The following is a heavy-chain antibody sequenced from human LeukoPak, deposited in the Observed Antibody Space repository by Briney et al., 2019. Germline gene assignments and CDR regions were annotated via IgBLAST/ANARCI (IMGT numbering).Heavy chain of an antibody. CDR1: GFTFSSYA. J-gene: IGHJ6*02. Sequence: GGSLRLSCAASGFTFSSYAMSWVRQAPGKGLEWVSAISGSGGSTYYADSVKGRFTISRDNSKNTLYLQMNSLRAEDTAVYYCAKDQVWELHPPTDYYYYGMDVWGQGTTVTVSS. D-gene: IGHD1-26*01. CDR2: ISGSGGST. V-gene: IGHV3-23*01. CDR3: AKDQVWELHPPTDYYYYGMDV.